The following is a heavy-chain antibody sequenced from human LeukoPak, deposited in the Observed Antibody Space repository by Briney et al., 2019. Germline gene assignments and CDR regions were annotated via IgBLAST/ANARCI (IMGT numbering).Heavy chain of an antibody. D-gene: IGHD5-24*01. Sequence: SETLSLTCAVHGGSCDDYYCSWIRQPPGKGLEWIGEIHPSGIFYYNSSLMSRVTISIDTSKSQFSLRLTSVTAAGTAFYYCARGRDRSKAGDLWGQGSLVTVSS. J-gene: IGHJ5*02. CDR2: IHPSGIF. CDR1: GGSCDDYY. V-gene: IGHV4-34*01. CDR3: ARGRDRSKAGDL.